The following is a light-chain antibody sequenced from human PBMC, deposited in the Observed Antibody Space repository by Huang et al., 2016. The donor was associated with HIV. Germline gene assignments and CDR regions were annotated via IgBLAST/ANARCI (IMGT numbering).Light chain of an antibody. CDR3: QQYDDWPPT. CDR2: GTS. J-gene: IGKJ2*01. CDR1: QSVSNN. V-gene: IGKV3-15*01. Sequence: EILMTQSPDTQSVSPGQRATLSCRTSQSVSNNLAWYQQIPGQAPRLLSYGTSTRATGVPARFSASGSGTEFALTISSLTSEDFALYFCQQYDDWPPTFGQGTKLEI.